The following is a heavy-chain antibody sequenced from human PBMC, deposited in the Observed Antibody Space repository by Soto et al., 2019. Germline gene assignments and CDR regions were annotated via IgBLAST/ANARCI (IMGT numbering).Heavy chain of an antibody. D-gene: IGHD3-9*01. J-gene: IGHJ4*02. CDR1: GYTFTDYY. V-gene: IGHV1-2*02. CDR2: ISPKSGGT. CDR3: AIPPGYISDWYYFDL. Sequence: QVQLVQSGAEVKKPGASVKVSCEASGYTFTDYYMHWVRQAPGQGFEWTGRISPKSGGTNYAQKFQGRVTMTWDTSLNTAYMELSSLTSEDTAVYYCAIPPGYISDWYYFDLWGQGTLITVSS.